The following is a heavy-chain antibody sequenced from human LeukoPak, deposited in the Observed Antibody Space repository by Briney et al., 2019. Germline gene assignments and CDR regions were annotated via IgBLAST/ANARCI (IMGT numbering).Heavy chain of an antibody. CDR2: IYYSGST. CDR1: GGSVSNTNYY. J-gene: IGHJ3*02. D-gene: IGHD3-16*01. V-gene: IGHV4-61*01. Sequence: SETLSLTCTISGGSVSNTNYYWSWLRQPPGKGLEWIGHIYYSGSTNYNPSHKSRVTISLDTSKNQFSLKLSSVTAADTAVYYCARSYDTDAFDIWGQGTMVTVSS. CDR3: ARSYDTDAFDI.